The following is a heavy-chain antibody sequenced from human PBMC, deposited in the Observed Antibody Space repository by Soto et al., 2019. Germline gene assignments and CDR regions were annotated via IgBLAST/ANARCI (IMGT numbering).Heavy chain of an antibody. CDR3: ARGWGGGAFDI. Sequence: QVQLQESGPGLVKPSQTLSLTCTVSGGSISSGGYYWSWIRQHPGKGLEWIGYIYYSGSTYYNPSLQSGVTNQVGTSRNQFALPLGYVSAGDRAGYFCARGWGGGAFDILGQGTMVTVSS. CDR2: IYYSGST. J-gene: IGHJ3*02. CDR1: GGSISSGGYY. V-gene: IGHV4-31*03. D-gene: IGHD3-16*01.